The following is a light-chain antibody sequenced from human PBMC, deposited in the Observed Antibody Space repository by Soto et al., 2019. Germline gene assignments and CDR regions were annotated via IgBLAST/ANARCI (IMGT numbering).Light chain of an antibody. CDR2: DVT. Sequence: QSALTQSRSVSGSPGQSVTISCTGTSSDVGGYNFVSWYQQYPGKAPKLIIYDVTKRPSGVPDRFSGSKSGNTASLTISGLQVEDEAEYFCGSFTTSRIWVFGGGTKLTVL. J-gene: IGLJ3*02. V-gene: IGLV2-11*01. CDR3: GSFTTSRIWV. CDR1: SSDVGGYNF.